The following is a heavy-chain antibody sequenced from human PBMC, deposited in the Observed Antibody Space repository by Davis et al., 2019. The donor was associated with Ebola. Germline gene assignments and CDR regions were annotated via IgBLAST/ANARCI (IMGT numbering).Heavy chain of an antibody. CDR1: GFTFSSYG. Sequence: GESLKISCAASGFTFSSYGMHWVRQAPGKGLEWVAVISYDGSNKYYADSVKGRFTISRDNAKNTLYLQMNSLRAEDTAVYYCVTFPTSGSHYGFQGGWGQGTLVTVSS. CDR2: ISYDGSNK. CDR3: VTFPTSGSHYGFQGG. J-gene: IGHJ4*02. V-gene: IGHV3-33*05. D-gene: IGHD1-26*01.